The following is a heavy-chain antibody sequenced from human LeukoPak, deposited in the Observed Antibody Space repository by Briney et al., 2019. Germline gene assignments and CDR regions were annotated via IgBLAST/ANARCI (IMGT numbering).Heavy chain of an antibody. V-gene: IGHV4-59*08. J-gene: IGHJ4*02. CDR2: IYYSGST. CDR3: ARGVDGYNTNYFDY. Sequence: PSETLSLTCTVSGGSTSSHYWSWIRQPPGKGLEWIAKIYYSGSTNYNPSLESRVTISVDTSKNQFSLKVNSVTAADTALYYCARGVDGYNTNYFDYWGQGTLVTVSS. D-gene: IGHD5-24*01. CDR1: GGSTSSHY.